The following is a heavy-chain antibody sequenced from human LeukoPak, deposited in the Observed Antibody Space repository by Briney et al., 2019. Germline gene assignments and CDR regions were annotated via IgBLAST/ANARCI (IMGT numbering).Heavy chain of an antibody. CDR3: AREVFGDLLNCDY. CDR1: GYTFTSYG. V-gene: IGHV1-18*01. D-gene: IGHD3-10*01. Sequence: ASVKVSCKTSGYTFTSYGISWVRQAPGQGREWTGWISAYDGNTNYAQNLQGRVTMTTDTSTSTAYMELRSLRSDDTAPYYCAREVFGDLLNCDYWGQGTLVTVSS. J-gene: IGHJ4*02. CDR2: ISAYDGNT.